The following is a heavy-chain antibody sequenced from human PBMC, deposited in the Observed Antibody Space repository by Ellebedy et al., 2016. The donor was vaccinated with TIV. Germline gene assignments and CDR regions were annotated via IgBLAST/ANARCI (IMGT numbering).Heavy chain of an antibody. Sequence: GGSLRLXXTASGFSFSNFGMSWVRQVPGKGLEWVSSISRSGNYVYYADSLKGRLTISRDNANNSLFLQMNSLTGEDTAVYYYAKKARDWYFDVWGRGTLVTVSS. V-gene: IGHV3-21*01. CDR2: ISRSGNYV. J-gene: IGHJ2*01. CDR1: GFSFSNFG. CDR3: AKKARDWYFDV.